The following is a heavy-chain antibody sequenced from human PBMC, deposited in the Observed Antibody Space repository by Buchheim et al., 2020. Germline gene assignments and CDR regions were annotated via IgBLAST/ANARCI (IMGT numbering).Heavy chain of an antibody. J-gene: IGHJ4*02. D-gene: IGHD3-9*01. V-gene: IGHV2-5*01. CDR3: AHGGYYDILTGYSILSGFDY. Sequence: QITLKESGPTLVKPTQTLTLTCTFSGFSLSTSGVGVGWIRQPPGKALEWLALIYWNDDKRYSPSLKSRLTITKDTSNNQVGLTMTNMDPVDTATYYCAHGGYYDILTGYSILSGFDYWGQGTL. CDR2: IYWNDDK. CDR1: GFSLSTSGVG.